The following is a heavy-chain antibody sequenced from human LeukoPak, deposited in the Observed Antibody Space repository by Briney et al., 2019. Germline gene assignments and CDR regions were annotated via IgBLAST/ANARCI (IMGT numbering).Heavy chain of an antibody. V-gene: IGHV4-34*01. CDR3: ARASLYSSGWYGNYYYMDV. CDR1: GGSFSGYY. Sequence: SETLSLTCAVYGGSFSGYYWSWIRQPPGKGLEWIGEINHSGSTNYNPSLKSRVTISVDTSKNQFSLKLSSVTAADTAVYYCARASLYSSGWYGNYYYMDVWGKGTTVTVSS. CDR2: INHSGST. J-gene: IGHJ6*03. D-gene: IGHD6-19*01.